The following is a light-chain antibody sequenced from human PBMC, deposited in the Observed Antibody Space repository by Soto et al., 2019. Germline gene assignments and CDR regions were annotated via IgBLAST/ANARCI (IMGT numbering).Light chain of an antibody. Sequence: QSALTQPPSVSGSPGQSVTISCTGTSSDVGSYSRDSWYQQPPRTAPKLMIYEVNNRPSGVPDRFSGSKSGNTASLTISGLQAEDEADYYCSSYTSSTTLVFGGGTKLTVL. J-gene: IGLJ2*01. CDR2: EVN. CDR3: SSYTSSTTLV. CDR1: SSDVGSYSR. V-gene: IGLV2-18*02.